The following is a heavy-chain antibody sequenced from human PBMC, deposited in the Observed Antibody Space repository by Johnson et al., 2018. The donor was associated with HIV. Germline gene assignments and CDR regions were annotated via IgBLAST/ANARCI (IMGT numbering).Heavy chain of an antibody. Sequence: VQLVESGGGVVRPGGSLRLSCAASGFTFSSYAMSWVRQAPGKGLEWVSAISGSGGSTYYADSVKGRFTISRNNSKNPLYLPMNSLRAEETAVYYCASEGALWSDAFDIWGQGTMVTVSS. CDR1: GFTFSSYA. J-gene: IGHJ3*02. CDR2: ISGSGGST. D-gene: IGHD2/OR15-2a*01. CDR3: ASEGALWSDAFDI. V-gene: IGHV3-23*04.